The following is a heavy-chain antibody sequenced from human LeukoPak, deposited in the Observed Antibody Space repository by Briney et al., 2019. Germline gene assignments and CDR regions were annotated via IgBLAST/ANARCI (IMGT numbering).Heavy chain of an antibody. Sequence: SVKVSCKASGFPFTMYYIHWVRQAPGQGLEWMGGIIPIFGTANYAQKFQGRVTITTDESTSTAYMELSSLRSEDTAVYYCARVPEDSSSSPPYYYYYYMDVWGKGTTVTVSS. CDR2: IIPIFGTA. CDR1: GFPFTMYY. D-gene: IGHD6-6*01. V-gene: IGHV1-69*05. CDR3: ARVPEDSSSSPPYYYYYYMDV. J-gene: IGHJ6*03.